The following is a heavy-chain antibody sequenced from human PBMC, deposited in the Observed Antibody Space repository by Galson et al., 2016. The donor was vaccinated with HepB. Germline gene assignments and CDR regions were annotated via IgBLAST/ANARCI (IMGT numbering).Heavy chain of an antibody. CDR2: TYYRSKWHF. CDR3: ARSYLLGRGFGS. D-gene: IGHD7-27*01. V-gene: IGHV6-1*01. CDR1: GDSVSSNSAG. J-gene: IGHJ4*02. Sequence: CAISGDSVSSNSAGWYWIRQSPSRGLEWLGRTYYRSKWHFDYAESVESRIAINPDTAKNQFSLQPNSVTPEDTSIYYCARSYLLGRGFGSWGQGTLVTVSS.